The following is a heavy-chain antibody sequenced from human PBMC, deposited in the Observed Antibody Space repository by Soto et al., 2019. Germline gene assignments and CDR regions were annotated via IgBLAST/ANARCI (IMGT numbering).Heavy chain of an antibody. V-gene: IGHV4-59*08. Sequence: SETLSLTCTVSGGSIGTYYWSWIRQPPGKGLEWIGNIYYSGNTYYNPSLRSRVTISVDTSKNQFSLRLTSVTAADTAVYYCAKHTDFGSGSSWLGSDNMDTDAFDIWGQGTMVTVSS. D-gene: IGHD3-10*01. J-gene: IGHJ3*02. CDR1: GGSIGTYY. CDR3: AKHTDFGSGSSWLGSDNMDTDAFDI. CDR2: IYYSGNT.